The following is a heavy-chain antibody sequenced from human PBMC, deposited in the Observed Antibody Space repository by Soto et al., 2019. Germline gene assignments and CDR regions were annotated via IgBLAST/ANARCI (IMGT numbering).Heavy chain of an antibody. CDR1: GSIFRNFG. J-gene: IGHJ4*02. V-gene: IGHV3-30*03. CDR3: VQGASTAHQPLDS. CDR2: ISGDGNDK. Sequence: QVQLVESGGGVVQPGRSLRLSCAASGSIFRNFGMHWVRRAPGKGLERVATISGDGNDKYYPDSMKGRFTISRDNFNNTLYLQLNSLRPEDTAVYHCVQGASTAHQPLDSWGQGVLVTVSS. D-gene: IGHD1-26*01.